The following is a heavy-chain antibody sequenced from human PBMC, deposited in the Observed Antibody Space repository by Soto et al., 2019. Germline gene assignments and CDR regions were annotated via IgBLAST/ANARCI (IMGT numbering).Heavy chain of an antibody. CDR1: GFTSSSYG. CDR3: ARDTYYYDSSDHFSADAFDI. CDR2: ISNDVSST. J-gene: IGHJ3*02. D-gene: IGHD3-22*01. V-gene: IGHV3-74*01. Sequence: EVQLVESGGGLVQPAGSLRLSCAASGFTSSSYGIHWVRQAPGKGLVWVSRISNDVSSTNYADSVNGRFTISRDNAKNTVYLQMNSLRAEDTAVYYCARDTYYYDSSDHFSADAFDIWGQGTMVTVSS.